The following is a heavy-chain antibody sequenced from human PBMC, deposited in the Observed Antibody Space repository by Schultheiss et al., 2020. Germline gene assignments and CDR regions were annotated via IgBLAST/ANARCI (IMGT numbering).Heavy chain of an antibody. CDR1: GFTFSSYA. CDR2: ISGSGGST. J-gene: IGHJ4*02. D-gene: IGHD2-15*01. CDR3: TREDCSGGSCYLDSGY. V-gene: IGHV3-23*01. Sequence: GGSLRLSCAASGFTFSSYAMSWVRQAPGKGLEWVSVISGSGGSTYYADSVKGRFTISRDNAKNSLYLQMNSLKTEDTAVYYCTREDCSGGSCYLDSGYWGQGTLVNVSS.